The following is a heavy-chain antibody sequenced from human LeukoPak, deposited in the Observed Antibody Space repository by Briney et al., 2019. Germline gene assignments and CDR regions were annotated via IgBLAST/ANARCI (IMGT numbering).Heavy chain of an antibody. D-gene: IGHD3-16*02. CDR3: AKQGYDYVWGSYPRDPNWFDP. V-gene: IGHV3-23*01. J-gene: IGHJ5*02. CDR2: ITGSGGST. Sequence: GGSLRLSCAASGFTFSSHAMGWVRQAPGKGLEWVSSITGSGGSTYYGDSVKGRFTIARDNSRNTLYLQMNSLRVEDTAVYYCAKQGYDYVWGSYPRDPNWFDPWGQGTLVTVSS. CDR1: GFTFSSHA.